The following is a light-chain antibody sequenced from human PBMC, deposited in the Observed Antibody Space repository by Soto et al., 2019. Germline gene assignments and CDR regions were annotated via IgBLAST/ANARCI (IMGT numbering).Light chain of an antibody. CDR3: TSYTPTGALV. CDR1: NTDVGGYTY. J-gene: IGLJ6*01. Sequence: QSVLTQPASVSGSPGQSITVSCTGTNTDVGGYTYVSWYQHRPGKAPRLMIYEVRNRLSGVSNRFAGSKSGNTASLTISGLQAEDEADYYCTSYTPTGALVFGSGTKVPVL. CDR2: EVR. V-gene: IGLV2-14*01.